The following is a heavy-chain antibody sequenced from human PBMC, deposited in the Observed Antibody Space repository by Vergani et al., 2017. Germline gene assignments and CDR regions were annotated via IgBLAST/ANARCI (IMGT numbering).Heavy chain of an antibody. Sequence: EVQLVESGGGLVQPGGSLRLSCAASGFTFSSYWMSWVRQAPGKGLEWVANIKQDGSEKYYVDSMKGRFTISRDNAKNSLYLQMNSLRAEDTAVYYCARTRVRDAFDIWGQGTMVTVSS. CDR2: IKQDGSEK. CDR1: GFTFSSYW. CDR3: ARTRVRDAFDI. J-gene: IGHJ3*02. V-gene: IGHV3-7*01. D-gene: IGHD1-1*01.